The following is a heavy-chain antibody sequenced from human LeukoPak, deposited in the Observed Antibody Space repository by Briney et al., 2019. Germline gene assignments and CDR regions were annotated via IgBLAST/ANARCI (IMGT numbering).Heavy chain of an antibody. CDR1: GFTFSSYA. Sequence: GGSLRLSCAASGFTFSSYAMHWVRQAPGKGLEWVAVISYDGSNKYYADSVKGRFTISRDNSKNTLYLQTNSLRAEDTAVYYCARDSGYTVVVPAANDYWGQGTLVTVSS. CDR3: ARDSGYTVVVPAANDY. V-gene: IGHV3-30-3*01. CDR2: ISYDGSNK. D-gene: IGHD2-2*01. J-gene: IGHJ4*02.